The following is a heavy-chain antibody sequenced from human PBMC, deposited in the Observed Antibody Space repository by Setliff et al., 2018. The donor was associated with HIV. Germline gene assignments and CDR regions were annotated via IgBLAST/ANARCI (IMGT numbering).Heavy chain of an antibody. D-gene: IGHD3-3*01. CDR1: GYTFTSYG. J-gene: IGHJ6*03. Sequence: ASVKVSCKASGYTFTSYGISWVRQAPGQGLEWMGWISTYNGNTNYAQKLQGRVTMTTDTSTTTAYMELRSLRSEDTAVYYCARDPGEGGGGFLEWTIGYYYYMDVWGKGTTVTVSS. V-gene: IGHV1-18*01. CDR2: ISTYNGNT. CDR3: ARDPGEGGGGFLEWTIGYYYYMDV.